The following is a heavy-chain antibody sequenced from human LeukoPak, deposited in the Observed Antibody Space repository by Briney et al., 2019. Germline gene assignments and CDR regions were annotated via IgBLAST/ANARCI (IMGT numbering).Heavy chain of an antibody. D-gene: IGHD5-18*01. CDR2: IIPIFGTA. Sequence: ASVKVSCKASGGTFSSYAISWVRQAPGQGLEWMGGIIPIFGTANYAQKFRGRITITTDESTSTAYMELSSLRSEDTAVYYCARVGMVKGYYFDYWGQGTLVTVSS. V-gene: IGHV1-69*05. CDR1: GGTFSSYA. CDR3: ARVGMVKGYYFDY. J-gene: IGHJ4*02.